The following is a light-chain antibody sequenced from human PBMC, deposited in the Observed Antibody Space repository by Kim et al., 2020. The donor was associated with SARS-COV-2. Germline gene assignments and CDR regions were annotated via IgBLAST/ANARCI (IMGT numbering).Light chain of an antibody. CDR3: NSRDSSGNHWV. CDR1: SLRIYY. CDR2: GKN. J-gene: IGLJ3*02. V-gene: IGLV3-19*01. Sequence: ASGQTVRITCQGDSLRIYYASWYQQKPGQAPVLVIYGKNNRPSGIPDRFSGSSSGNTASLTITGAQAEDEADYYCNSRDSSGNHWVFGGGTQLTVL.